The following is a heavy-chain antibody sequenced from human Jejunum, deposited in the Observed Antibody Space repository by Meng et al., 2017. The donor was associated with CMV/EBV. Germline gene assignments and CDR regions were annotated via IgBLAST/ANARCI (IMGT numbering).Heavy chain of an antibody. CDR1: GHSLGGYY. V-gene: IGHV4-59*01. CDR3: ARGWGTTSPWDY. J-gene: IGHJ4*02. CDR2: IDYSGTT. Sequence: NVSGHSLGGYYFNWIRQPPGKGVEWIGNIDYSGTTKYNPSLQSRVTISVDPSKSQFSLKLGSVSAADTALYYCARGWGTTSPWDYWGQGMLVTVSS. D-gene: IGHD3-16*01.